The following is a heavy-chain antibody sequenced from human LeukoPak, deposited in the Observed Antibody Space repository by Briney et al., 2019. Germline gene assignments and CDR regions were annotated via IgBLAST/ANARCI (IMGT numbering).Heavy chain of an antibody. D-gene: IGHD6-13*01. V-gene: IGHV1-18*01. CDR3: ARDLAAAGTDYYYYMDV. J-gene: IGHJ6*03. CDR2: IRAYNGNT. CDR1: GYTFTSYG. Sequence: ASVKLSCKASGYTFTSYGISWVRQAPGQGPEWMGWIRAYNGNTNYAQKLQGRVTMTTDTSTSTAYMELRSLRSDDTAVYYCARDLAAAGTDYYYYMDVWGKGTTVTVSS.